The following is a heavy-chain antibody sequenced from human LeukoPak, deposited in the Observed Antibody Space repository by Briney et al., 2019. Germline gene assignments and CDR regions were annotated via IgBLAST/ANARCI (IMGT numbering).Heavy chain of an antibody. CDR1: GFTFSSYG. CDR2: ITGRGEHI. D-gene: IGHD3-22*01. Sequence: GGSLRLSCTASGFTFSSYGMNWVRQAPGKGLEWVSGITGRGEHIFYAGSVKGRFTISTDNAKYSLDLQMNSLRVEDTALYYCARGSSGAGYYFDYWGLGTLVTVSS. CDR3: ARGSSGAGYYFDY. J-gene: IGHJ4*02. V-gene: IGHV3-21*01.